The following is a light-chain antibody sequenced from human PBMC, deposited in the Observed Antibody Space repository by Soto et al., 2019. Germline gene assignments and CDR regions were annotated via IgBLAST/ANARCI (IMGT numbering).Light chain of an antibody. Sequence: TVLPQSPATMSLPPGQSATLSCRASQRVSTYLAWYQQKPGQAPRLLIYGASSRVTGIPDRFRGSGSGTDFTLTISSLEPEDFAVYYCQQRSNSPITFGQGTRLEIK. V-gene: IGKV3-11*01. CDR1: QRVSTY. CDR2: GAS. J-gene: IGKJ5*01. CDR3: QQRSNSPIT.